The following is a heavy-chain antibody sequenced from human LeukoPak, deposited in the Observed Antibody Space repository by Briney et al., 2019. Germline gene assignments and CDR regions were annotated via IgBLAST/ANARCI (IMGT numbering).Heavy chain of an antibody. CDR3: ARDRYYYDSSANYYTDV. J-gene: IGHJ6*03. V-gene: IGHV3-53*01. Sequence: GGSLRLSCAASDSYMSWVRQAPGKGLEGVSVIYGGGSTRYAEAVKGRFTISRDSSKNTLYLLMNSLRAEDTAVYFCARDRYYYDSSANYYTDVWGKGTTVTVSS. CDR2: IYGGGST. D-gene: IGHD3-22*01. CDR1: DSY.